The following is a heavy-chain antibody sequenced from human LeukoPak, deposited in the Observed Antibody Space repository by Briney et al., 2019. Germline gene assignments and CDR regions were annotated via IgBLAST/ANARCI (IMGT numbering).Heavy chain of an antibody. CDR3: ARGDVVVPAAMAPDP. Sequence: GGSLRLSCAASGFTFSSYWMHWVRQAPGKGLVWVSRINSDGSITTYAASVKGRFTISRDNAKNTLYLQMNSLTAEDTAVYYCARGDVVVPAAMAPDPWGQGTLVTVSS. V-gene: IGHV3-74*01. J-gene: IGHJ5*02. CDR1: GFTFSSYW. D-gene: IGHD2-2*01. CDR2: INSDGSIT.